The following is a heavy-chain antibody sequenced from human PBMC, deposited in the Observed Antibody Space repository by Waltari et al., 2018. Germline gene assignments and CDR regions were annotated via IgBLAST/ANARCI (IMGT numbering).Heavy chain of an antibody. CDR1: GLPFSRYA. Sequence: EVQLVESGGGLVQPGGSLRISCAASGLPFSRYAMSWVRQAPGKGLEWVSAISGSGGSTYYADSVKGRFTISRDNSKNTLYLQMNSLRAEDTVVYYCAKDEAYYYYGMDVWGQGTTVTVSS. J-gene: IGHJ6*02. CDR3: AKDEAYYYYGMDV. CDR2: ISGSGGST. V-gene: IGHV3-23*04.